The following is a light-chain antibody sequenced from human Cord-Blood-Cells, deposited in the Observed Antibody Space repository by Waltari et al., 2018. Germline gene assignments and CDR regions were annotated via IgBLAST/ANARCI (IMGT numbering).Light chain of an antibody. J-gene: IGLJ1*01. Sequence: QSALTQPASVSGSPGQSITISCTGTSRDVGGYNYVTWYQQHPGKAPNLMIYDVSNRPSGVSNRFSGSKSGNTASLTISGLQAEDEADYYCSSYTSSSTPYVFGTGTKVTVL. CDR3: SSYTSSSTPYV. V-gene: IGLV2-14*03. CDR2: DVS. CDR1: SRDVGGYNY.